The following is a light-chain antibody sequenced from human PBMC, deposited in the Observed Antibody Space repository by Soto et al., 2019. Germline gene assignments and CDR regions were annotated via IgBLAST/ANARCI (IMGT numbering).Light chain of an antibody. CDR3: QQYKDWFSIS. J-gene: IGKJ5*01. CDR1: QSISTN. CDR2: GAS. V-gene: IGKV3-15*01. Sequence: EIVMTQSPATLSASPGERVTLSCRASQSISTNSAWYQQKPGQAPRLLIYGASTRVTRIPARFSGSGSGTDFTLTISSLQSEDSGVYYCQQYKDWFSISFGQGTRLEIK.